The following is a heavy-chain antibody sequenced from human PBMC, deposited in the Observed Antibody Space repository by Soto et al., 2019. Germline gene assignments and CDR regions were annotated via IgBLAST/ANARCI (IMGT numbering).Heavy chain of an antibody. CDR1: GGSISSYY. D-gene: IGHD2-15*01. Sequence: SETLSLTCTVSGGSISSYYWSWIRQPAGKGLEWIGRIYTSGSTNYNPSLKSRVTMSVDTSKNQFSLKLSSVTAADTAVYYCAREVHCSGGSCSQDDAFDIWGQGTMVTVSS. J-gene: IGHJ3*02. V-gene: IGHV4-4*07. CDR3: AREVHCSGGSCSQDDAFDI. CDR2: IYTSGST.